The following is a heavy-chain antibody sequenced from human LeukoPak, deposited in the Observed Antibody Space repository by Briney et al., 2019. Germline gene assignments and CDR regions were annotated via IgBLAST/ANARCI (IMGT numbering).Heavy chain of an antibody. Sequence: GGSLRLSCAASGFKFYNYGMHWVRQAPGMGLEWVAFIRYDGSNKYYVDSVKGRFTISRDNSKNTSYLQLNSLRAEDTAVYYCARERGRSDAFDIWGQGTMVTVSS. CDR2: IRYDGSNK. CDR1: GFKFYNYG. V-gene: IGHV3-30*02. J-gene: IGHJ3*02. CDR3: ARERGRSDAFDI. D-gene: IGHD2-15*01.